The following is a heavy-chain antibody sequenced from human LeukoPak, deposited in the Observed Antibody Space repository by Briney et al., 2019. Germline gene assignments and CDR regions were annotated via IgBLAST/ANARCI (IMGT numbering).Heavy chain of an antibody. CDR2: INHSGST. D-gene: IGHD3-10*01. CDR1: GGSFSGYY. Sequence: PETLSLTCAVYGGSFSGYYWSWIRQPPGKGLEWIGEINHSGSTNYNPSLKSRVTISVDTSKNQFSLKLSSVTAADTAVYYCARHMGYYYGSGSYILDYWGQGTLVTVSS. V-gene: IGHV4-34*01. J-gene: IGHJ4*02. CDR3: ARHMGYYYGSGSYILDY.